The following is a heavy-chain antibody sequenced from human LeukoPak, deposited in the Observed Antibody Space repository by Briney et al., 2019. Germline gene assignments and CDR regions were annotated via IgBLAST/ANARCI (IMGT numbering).Heavy chain of an antibody. V-gene: IGHV3-33*06. J-gene: IGHJ4*02. CDR2: IWYDGSNK. CDR3: AKETTVTTGLDY. Sequence: GGSLRVSCAASGFTFSRYGMHWVRQAPGKGLEWGAVIWYDGSNKYYADSVKGRVTISRDNSNNSLYLQMHSLGAEAMAVYYCAKETTVTTGLDYWGQGTLVTVSS. CDR1: GFTFSRYG. D-gene: IGHD4-17*01.